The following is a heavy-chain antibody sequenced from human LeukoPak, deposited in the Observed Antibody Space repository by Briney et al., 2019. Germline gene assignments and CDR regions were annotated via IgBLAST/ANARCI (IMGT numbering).Heavy chain of an antibody. V-gene: IGHV3-30-3*01. Sequence: GGSLRLSCAASGFTFSSYAMHWVRQAPGKGLEWVAVISYDGSNKYYADSVKGRFTISRDNSKNTLYLQMNSLGAEDTAVYYCGSSSPAFDYWGQGTLVTVSS. CDR3: GSSSPAFDY. CDR1: GFTFSSYA. D-gene: IGHD6-13*01. J-gene: IGHJ4*02. CDR2: ISYDGSNK.